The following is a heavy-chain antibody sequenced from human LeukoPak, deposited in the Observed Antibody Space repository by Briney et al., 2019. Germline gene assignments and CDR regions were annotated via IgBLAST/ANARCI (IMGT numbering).Heavy chain of an antibody. V-gene: IGHV1-69*02. CDR2: IIPILGIA. Sequence: SSVKVSCKASGGTFSSYTISWVRQAPGQGLEWMGRIIPILGIANYAQKFQGRVTVTADKSTSTAYMELSSLRSEDTAVYYCARASSSGYYYMDVWGKGTTVTVSS. CDR1: GGTFSSYT. D-gene: IGHD3-10*01. J-gene: IGHJ6*03. CDR3: ARASSSGYYYMDV.